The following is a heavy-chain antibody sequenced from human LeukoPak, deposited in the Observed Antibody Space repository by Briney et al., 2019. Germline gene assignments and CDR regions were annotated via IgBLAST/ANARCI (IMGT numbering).Heavy chain of an antibody. CDR1: GFTVSSNY. CDR3: SRVAAAAGLVIDY. J-gene: IGHJ4*02. Sequence: GGSLTLSCAPSGFTVSSNYMSWVRQAPGEGLEWVSVIYSGGSTYYADSVKGRFTISRDNSKNTLYLQMNSLRADDTAVYYCSRVAAAAGLVIDYWGQGTLVTVSS. D-gene: IGHD6-13*01. V-gene: IGHV3-53*01. CDR2: IYSGGST.